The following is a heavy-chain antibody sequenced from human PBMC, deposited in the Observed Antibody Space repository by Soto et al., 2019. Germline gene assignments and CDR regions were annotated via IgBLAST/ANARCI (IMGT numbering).Heavy chain of an antibody. D-gene: IGHD2-15*01. Sequence: QVQLVQSGAEVKNPGASVRVSCKASDYTFTPYGITWVRQAPGQGLEWMGWISTDTGNTNYAQKLQDRVTMTTDISTSTAYMELRSLRSDDTAVYYCARALLHTKVVPDFDYWGQGTPVTVSS. CDR1: DYTFTPYG. J-gene: IGHJ4*02. CDR3: ARALLHTKVVPDFDY. V-gene: IGHV1-18*01. CDR2: ISTDTGNT.